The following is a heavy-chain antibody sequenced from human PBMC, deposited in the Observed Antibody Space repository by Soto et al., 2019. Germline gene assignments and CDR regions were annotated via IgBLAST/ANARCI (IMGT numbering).Heavy chain of an antibody. D-gene: IGHD6-19*01. CDR1: RCTLISYG. Sequence: PGGPLSLSCRETRCTLISYGMYWISQAPGKAMECVALIWYDGSNQDYSDSVKGRFTISRDNSKNTLYLQMNSLRAEDTAVYYCARDYQEYSSDWQIFDYWGRGILVTVSS. CDR3: ARDYQEYSSDWQIFDY. J-gene: IGHJ4*02. CDR2: IWYDGSNQ. V-gene: IGHV3-33*07.